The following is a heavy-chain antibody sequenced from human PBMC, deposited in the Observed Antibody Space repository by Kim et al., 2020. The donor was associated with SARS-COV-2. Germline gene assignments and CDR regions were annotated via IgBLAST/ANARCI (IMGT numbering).Heavy chain of an antibody. J-gene: IGHJ4*02. Sequence: SETLSLTCAVYGGSFSGYYWSWIRQPPGKGLEWIGAINNSGRTNYNPSPKSRVTITVDTSKNQFSLSLTSVTAADTAVYYCARRLSNTSGWGSHYCDLWGQGALVTVSS. CDR3: ARRLSNTSGWGSHYCDL. V-gene: IGHV4-34*01. D-gene: IGHD3-10*01. CDR2: INNSGRT. CDR1: GGSFSGYY.